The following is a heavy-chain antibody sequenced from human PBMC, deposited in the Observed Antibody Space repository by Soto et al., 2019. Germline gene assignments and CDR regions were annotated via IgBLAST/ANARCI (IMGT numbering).Heavy chain of an antibody. CDR3: VRDWNSGSYYAYFDY. CDR1: GFTCISYA. V-gene: IGHV3-30*04. D-gene: IGHD1-26*01. J-gene: IGHJ4*02. Sequence: GGSLRLSCAASGFTCISYALHWVRQAPGKGLEWVAVVTYDGSDKYYADSVKGRFTISRDNSKDTVSLQMNSLRSEDTAVYYCVRDWNSGSYYAYFDYWGQGTLVTVSS. CDR2: VTYDGSDK.